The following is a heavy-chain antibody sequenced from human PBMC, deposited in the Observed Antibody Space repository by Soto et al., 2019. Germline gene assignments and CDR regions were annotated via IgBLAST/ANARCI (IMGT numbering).Heavy chain of an antibody. D-gene: IGHD3-22*01. J-gene: IGHJ4*02. Sequence: SVKVSCKASGYTFTGYYMHWVRQAPGQGLEWMGWINPNSGGTNYAQKFQGWATMTRDTSISTAYMELSRLRSDDTAVYYCARSDYYDSSHFDYWGQGTLVTVSS. CDR3: ARSDYYDSSHFDY. CDR2: INPNSGGT. V-gene: IGHV1-2*04. CDR1: GYTFTGYY.